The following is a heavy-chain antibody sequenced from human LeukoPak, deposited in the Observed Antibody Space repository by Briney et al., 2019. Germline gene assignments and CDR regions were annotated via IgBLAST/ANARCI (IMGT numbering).Heavy chain of an antibody. J-gene: IGHJ4*02. CDR3: ARDRLVRGVIITYDFDY. Sequence: PGGSLRLSCAASGFTFSSYWMHWVRQAPGKGLVWVSRINSDGSSTSYADSVKGRFTISRDNAKNSLYLQMNSLRAEDTAVYYCARDRLVRGVIITYDFDYWGQGTLVTVSS. V-gene: IGHV3-74*01. CDR2: INSDGSST. D-gene: IGHD3-10*01. CDR1: GFTFSSYW.